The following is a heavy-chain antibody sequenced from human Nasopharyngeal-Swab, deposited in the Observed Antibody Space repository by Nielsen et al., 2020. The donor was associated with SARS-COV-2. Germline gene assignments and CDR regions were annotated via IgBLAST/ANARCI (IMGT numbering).Heavy chain of an antibody. CDR2: IYYSGST. J-gene: IGHJ4*02. V-gene: IGHV4-39*01. CDR3: ARLLDY. CDR1: GVSISSSSHY. Sequence: SETLSLTCTVSGVSISSSSHYWGWIRQPPGKGLEWIGSIYYSGSTYYNPSLKSRVTISVDTSKNQFSLKLSPVTAADTAVYYCARLLDYWGQGTLVTVSS.